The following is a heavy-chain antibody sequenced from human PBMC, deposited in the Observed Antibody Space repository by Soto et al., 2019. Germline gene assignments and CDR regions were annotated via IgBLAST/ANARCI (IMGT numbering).Heavy chain of an antibody. CDR3: ARDQVIMGGVEY. D-gene: IGHD2-21*01. CDR1: VVSISSGDYY. CDR2: IYYSGST. J-gene: IGHJ4*02. Sequence: SETLSLTCTVSVVSISSGDYYCSWIRQPPGKGLEWIGYIYYSGSTYYNPSLKSRVTISVDTSKNQFSLKLSSVTAADTAVYYCARDQVIMGGVEYWGQGTLVIVSS. V-gene: IGHV4-30-4*01.